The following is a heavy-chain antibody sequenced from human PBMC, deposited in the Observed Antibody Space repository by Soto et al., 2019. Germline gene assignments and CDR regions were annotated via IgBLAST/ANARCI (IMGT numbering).Heavy chain of an antibody. CDR2: ISYDGSNK. CDR1: GFTFSSYG. J-gene: IGHJ4*02. CDR3: AKDSGIVVVVAAIDY. Sequence: QVQLVESGGGVVQPGRSLRLSCAASGFTFSSYGMHWVRQAPGKGLEWVAVISYDGSNKYYADSVKGRFTISRDNSKNTLYLQMYSLRAEDTAVYYCAKDSGIVVVVAAIDYWGQGTLVTVSS. V-gene: IGHV3-30*18. D-gene: IGHD2-15*01.